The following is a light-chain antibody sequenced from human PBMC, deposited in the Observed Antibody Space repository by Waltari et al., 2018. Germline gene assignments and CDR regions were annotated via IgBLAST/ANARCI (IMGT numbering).Light chain of an antibody. J-gene: IGKJ4*01. CDR1: QSISIW. CDR2: KAS. V-gene: IGKV1-5*03. CDR3: QQYSAFPLS. Sequence: DIKMTQSPPTLAASVGDSVTITCRASQSISIWLAWYQQKPGKAPKLLMYKASILDSGVPSRFSGSASGTEFTLTISGLQAEDFGTYYCQQYSAFPLSFGGGTNIEIK.